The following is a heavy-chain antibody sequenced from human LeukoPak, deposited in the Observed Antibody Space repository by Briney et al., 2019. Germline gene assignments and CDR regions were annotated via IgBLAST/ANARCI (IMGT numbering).Heavy chain of an antibody. D-gene: IGHD2-2*01. CDR1: GYSISSGYY. Sequence: PSETMSLTCAVSGYSISSGYYWGWIRQPPGKGLEWTGSIYHSGSTYYNPSLKSRATISVDTSKHQFSLKLSSVTAAGTAVYYCAGPWGYQLRVVYWGQGTLVTVSS. J-gene: IGHJ4*02. CDR2: IYHSGST. V-gene: IGHV4-38-2*01. CDR3: AGPWGYQLRVVY.